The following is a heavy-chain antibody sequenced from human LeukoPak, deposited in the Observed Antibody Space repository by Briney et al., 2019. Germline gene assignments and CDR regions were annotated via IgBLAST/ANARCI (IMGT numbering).Heavy chain of an antibody. J-gene: IGHJ3*02. CDR2: IYHSGST. CDR1: GYSISSGYY. Sequence: SETPSLTCAVSGYSISSGYYWGWIRQPPGKGLEWIGSIYHSGSTYYNPSLKSRVTISVDTSKNQFSLKLSSVTAADTAVYYCARAKTSYCSSTSCYTGAFDIWGQGTMVTVSS. CDR3: ARAKTSYCSSTSCYTGAFDI. V-gene: IGHV4-38-2*01. D-gene: IGHD2-2*02.